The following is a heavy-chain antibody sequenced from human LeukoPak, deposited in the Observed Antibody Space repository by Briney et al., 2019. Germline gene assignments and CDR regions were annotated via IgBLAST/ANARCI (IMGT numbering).Heavy chain of an antibody. CDR2: IYYSGST. CDR1: GGSISSGGYY. J-gene: IGHJ4*02. D-gene: IGHD3-22*01. CDR3: ARGDYETSGYYFDY. V-gene: IGHV4-31*03. Sequence: PSQTLSLTCTVSGGSISSGGYYWNWIRQHPGKGLEWIGYIYYSGSTDYNPSLKSRVTISVDMSKNQFSLKLSSVTAADTAVYYCARGDYETSGYYFDYWGQGTLVTVSS.